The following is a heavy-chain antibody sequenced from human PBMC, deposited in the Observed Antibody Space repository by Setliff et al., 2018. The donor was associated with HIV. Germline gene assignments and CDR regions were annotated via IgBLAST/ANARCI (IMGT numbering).Heavy chain of an antibody. J-gene: IGHJ4*02. CDR3: ARRPMVRGFGRYYFDY. V-gene: IGHV4-4*09. Sequence: SETLSLTCTVSGGSISSHYWSWIRQPPGKGLEWIGYIYTSGSTNYNPSLKSRVTISIDTSKNQFSLKLSSVTAADTAVYFCARRPMVRGFGRYYFDYWGQGTLVTVSS. CDR1: GGSISSHY. D-gene: IGHD3-10*01. CDR2: IYTSGST.